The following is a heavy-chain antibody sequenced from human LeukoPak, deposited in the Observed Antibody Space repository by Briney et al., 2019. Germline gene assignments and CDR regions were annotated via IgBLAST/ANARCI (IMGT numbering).Heavy chain of an antibody. CDR1: GFTVSSYY. Sequence: GGSLRLSCVASGFTVSSYYVSWVRQAPGKGLEWVSVIYSGGSTYYADSVEGRFTVSRDNSKNTLYLQMNSLRAEDTAEYYCARVYDSSATGAFDIWGQGTMVTVSS. CDR3: ARVYDSSATGAFDI. D-gene: IGHD3-22*01. J-gene: IGHJ3*02. V-gene: IGHV3-53*01. CDR2: IYSGGST.